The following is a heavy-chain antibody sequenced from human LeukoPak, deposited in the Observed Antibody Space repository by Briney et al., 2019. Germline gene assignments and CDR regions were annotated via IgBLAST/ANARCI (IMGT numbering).Heavy chain of an antibody. CDR3: ARVASEWELERFDY. CDR1: GGSISSYY. CDR2: IYYSGST. D-gene: IGHD1-26*01. Sequence: SETLSLTCTVSGGSISSYYWSWIRQPPGKGLEWIGYIYYSGSTNYNPSLKSRVTISVDTSKNQFSLKLSSVTAADTAVYYCARVASEWELERFDYWGQGTLVTVSS. J-gene: IGHJ4*02. V-gene: IGHV4-59*01.